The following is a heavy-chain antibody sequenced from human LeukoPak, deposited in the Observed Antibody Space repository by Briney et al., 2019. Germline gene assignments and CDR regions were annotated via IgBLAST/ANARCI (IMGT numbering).Heavy chain of an antibody. CDR3: ARGWASSWYYFDF. V-gene: IGHV4-59*01. J-gene: IGHJ4*02. CDR1: GGSMRNYY. CDR2: TYDSGSS. Sequence: SETLSLTCAVSGGSMRNYYWSWIRQPPGKGLEWIGYTYDSGSSSYNPSLRSRVSISIDTSKNQFSLNLSSVTAADTAVYYCARGWASSWYYFDFWGQGTLVTVSS. D-gene: IGHD2-2*01.